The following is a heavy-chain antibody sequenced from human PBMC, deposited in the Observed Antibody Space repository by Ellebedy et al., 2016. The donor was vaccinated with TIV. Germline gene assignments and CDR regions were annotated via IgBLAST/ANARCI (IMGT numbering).Heavy chain of an antibody. CDR3: ARDPGWLQFFDY. CDR2: ISGSGGST. Sequence: GESLKISXAASGFTFSSYAMSWVRQAPGKGLEWVSAISGSGGSTYYADSVKGRFTISRDNSKNTLYLQMNSLRAEDTAVYYCARDPGWLQFFDYWGQGTLVTVSS. J-gene: IGHJ4*02. D-gene: IGHD5-24*01. CDR1: GFTFSSYA. V-gene: IGHV3-23*01.